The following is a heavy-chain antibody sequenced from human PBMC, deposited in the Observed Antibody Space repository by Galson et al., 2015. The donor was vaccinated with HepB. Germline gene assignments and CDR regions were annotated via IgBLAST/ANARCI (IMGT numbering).Heavy chain of an antibody. CDR1: GFTFSSYA. D-gene: IGHD5-18*01. V-gene: IGHV3-30-3*01. CDR2: ISYDGSNK. J-gene: IGHJ4*02. Sequence: SLRLSCAASGFTFSSYAMHWVRQAPGKGLEWVAVISYDGSNKYYADSVKGRFTISRDNSKNTLYLQMNSLRAEDTAVYYCARGYNYVDTAMVTHFDYWGQGTLVTVSS. CDR3: ARGYNYVDTAMVTHFDY.